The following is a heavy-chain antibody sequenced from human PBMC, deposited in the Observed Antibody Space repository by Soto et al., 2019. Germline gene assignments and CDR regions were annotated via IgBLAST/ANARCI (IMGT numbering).Heavy chain of an antibody. CDR3: ARDDYYGSGSHLYYGMDV. V-gene: IGHV1-2*02. D-gene: IGHD3-10*01. CDR2: INPNSGGT. J-gene: IGHJ6*02. CDR1: GYTFTGYY. Sequence: ASVKVSCKASGYTFTGYYMHWVRQAPGQGLEWMGWINPNSGGTNYAQKFQGRVTMTRDTSISTAYMELSRLRSDDTAVYYCARDDYYGSGSHLYYGMDVWGQGTTVTVYS.